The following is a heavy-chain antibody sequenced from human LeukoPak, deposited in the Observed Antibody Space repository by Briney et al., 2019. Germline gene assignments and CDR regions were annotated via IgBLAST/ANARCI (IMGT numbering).Heavy chain of an antibody. CDR1: GGTFSSYA. CDR3: ARAERDGYNWEFDY. J-gene: IGHJ4*02. Sequence: GASVKVSCKAPGGTFSSYAISWVRQVPGQGLEWMGGIIPIFGTANYAQKFQGRVTITTDESTSTAYMELSSLRSEDTAVYYCARAERDGYNWEFDYWGQGTLVTVSS. CDR2: IIPIFGTA. D-gene: IGHD5-24*01. V-gene: IGHV1-69*05.